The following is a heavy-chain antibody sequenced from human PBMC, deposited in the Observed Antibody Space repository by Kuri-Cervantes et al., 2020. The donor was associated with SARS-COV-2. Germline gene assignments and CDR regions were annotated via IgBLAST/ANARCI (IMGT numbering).Heavy chain of an antibody. D-gene: IGHD6-13*01. CDR3: AGGTIITDYSSSRHLTLYYFDY. CDR2: INPSGGST. V-gene: IGHV1-46*01. J-gene: IGHJ4*02. Sequence: CKASGYTFTSYYMHWVRQAPGQGLEWMGIINPSGGSTSYAQKFQGRVTITRNTSISTAYMELSSLRSEDTAVYYCAGGTIITDYSSSRHLTLYYFDYWGQGTLVTVSS. CDR1: GYTFTSYY.